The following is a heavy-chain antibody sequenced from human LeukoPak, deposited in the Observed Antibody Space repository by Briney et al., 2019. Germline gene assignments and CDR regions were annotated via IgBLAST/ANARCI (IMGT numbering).Heavy chain of an antibody. V-gene: IGHV1-69*13. CDR1: GGTFSSYA. J-gene: IGHJ5*02. CDR3: ARASAYTAYSSGWYNWFDP. D-gene: IGHD6-19*01. Sequence: WASVKVSCKASGGTFSSYAISWVRQAPGQGLEWMGGIIPIFGTANYAQKFQGRVTITADESTSTAYMELSSLRSEDTAVYYCARASAYTAYSSGWYNWFDPWGQGTLVTVSS. CDR2: IIPIFGTA.